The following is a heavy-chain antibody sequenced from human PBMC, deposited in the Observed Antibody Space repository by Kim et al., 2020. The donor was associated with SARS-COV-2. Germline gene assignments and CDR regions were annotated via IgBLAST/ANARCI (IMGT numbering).Heavy chain of an antibody. CDR1: GGSISSSNW. D-gene: IGHD4-17*01. V-gene: IGHV4-4*02. CDR2: IYHSGST. Sequence: SETLSLTCAVSGGSISSSNWWSWVRQPPGKGLEWIGEIYHSGSTNYNPSLKSRVTISVDKSKNQFSLKLSSVTAADTAVYYCARVSGYGAKTFDYWGQGTLVTVSS. CDR3: ARVSGYGAKTFDY. J-gene: IGHJ4*02.